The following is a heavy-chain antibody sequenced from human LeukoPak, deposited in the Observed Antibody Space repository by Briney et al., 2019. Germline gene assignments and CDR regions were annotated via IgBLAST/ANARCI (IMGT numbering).Heavy chain of an antibody. CDR3: AREGKGWPAKYHFDY. V-gene: IGHV4-61*02. CDR1: GGSISSGSYY. J-gene: IGHJ4*02. D-gene: IGHD5-24*01. CDR2: IYTSGST. Sequence: KPGGSLRLSCTVSGGSISSGSYYWSWIQQPAGKGLEWIGRIYTSGSTNYNPSLKSRVTISVDTSKNQFSLKLSSVTAADTAVYYCAREGKGWPAKYHFDYWGQGTLVTVSS.